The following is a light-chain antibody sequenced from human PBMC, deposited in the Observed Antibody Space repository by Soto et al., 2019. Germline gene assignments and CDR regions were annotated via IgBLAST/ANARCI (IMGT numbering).Light chain of an antibody. Sequence: EIVLTQSQGTLSLSPGDTATLSCRASQSVTSIYLAWYQRKPGQAPSLLIHGTSTRPPGIPDRFSGSGSGTDFTLTSSRLEPQDFAIDYCQQYGTSQRNFSGGTTVDVK. CDR3: QQYGTSQRN. CDR2: GTS. V-gene: IGKV3-20*01. J-gene: IGKJ4*01. CDR1: QSVTSIY.